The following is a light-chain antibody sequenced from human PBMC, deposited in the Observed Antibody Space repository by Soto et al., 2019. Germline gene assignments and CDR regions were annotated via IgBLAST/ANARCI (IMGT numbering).Light chain of an antibody. V-gene: IGLV2-14*01. CDR3: ISYTSSSTYV. J-gene: IGLJ1*01. CDR2: VVS. CDR1: SSDVGGYNY. Sequence: QCVLTQPASVSGSPGQSITISCTGTSSDVGGYNYVAWYQQHPGKAPKLMIYVVSNRPSGVSSRFSGSKSGNTASLTISGLQAEDEADYSCISYTSSSTYVFGSGTKVTVL.